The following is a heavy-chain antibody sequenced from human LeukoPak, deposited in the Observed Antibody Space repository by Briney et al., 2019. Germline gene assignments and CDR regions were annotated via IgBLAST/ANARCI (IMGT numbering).Heavy chain of an antibody. D-gene: IGHD6-13*01. CDR2: IWYDGSHK. Sequence: PGGSLRLSCAASGFTFSSYGMHWVRQAPGKGLEWVADIWYDGSHKYYADSVKGRFTISRDNSKNTLHLQMNSLRAEDTAVYYCAKSEDSSWYGFDYWGQGTLVTVSS. J-gene: IGHJ4*02. CDR1: GFTFSSYG. CDR3: AKSEDSSWYGFDY. V-gene: IGHV3-33*06.